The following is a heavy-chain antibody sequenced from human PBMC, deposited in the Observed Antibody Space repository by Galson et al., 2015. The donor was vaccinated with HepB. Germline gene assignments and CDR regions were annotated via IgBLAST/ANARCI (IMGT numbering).Heavy chain of an antibody. J-gene: IGHJ4*02. V-gene: IGHV3-48*02. CDR1: GFTFSSYS. Sequence: SLRLSCAASGFTFSSYSMNWVRQAPGKGLEWVSYISSSSSTIYYADSVKGRFTISRDNAKNSLYLQMNSLRDEDTAVYYCARDTPPPYYDSSGYYYGGYWGQGALVTVSS. CDR2: ISSSSSTI. CDR3: ARDTPPPYYDSSGYYYGGY. D-gene: IGHD3-22*01.